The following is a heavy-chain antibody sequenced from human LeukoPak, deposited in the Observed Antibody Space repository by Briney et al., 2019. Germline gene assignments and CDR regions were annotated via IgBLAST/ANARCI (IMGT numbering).Heavy chain of an antibody. J-gene: IGHJ4*02. CDR2: ISGSGGAT. V-gene: IGHV3-23*01. CDR1: GFTFSSYA. CDR3: ALFTWHLSLDY. Sequence: GGSLRLSCAASGFTFSSYAMSWVRQAPGKGLEWVSTISGSGGATYYADSVKGRFTISRDNSKNTIHLVLNSLRDEDTAVYYCALFTWHLSLDYWGQGTLVTVSS. D-gene: IGHD2-2*03.